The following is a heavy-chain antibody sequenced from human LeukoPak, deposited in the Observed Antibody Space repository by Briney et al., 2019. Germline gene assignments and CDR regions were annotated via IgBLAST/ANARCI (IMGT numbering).Heavy chain of an antibody. CDR1: GGSISSSSYY. Sequence: SETLSLTCTVSGGSISSSSYYWGWIRQPPGKGLEWIGSIYYSGSTYYNPSLKSRVTISVDTSKNQFSLKLSSVTAADTAVYYCARHGVVVPAAYYYYYYMDVWGKGTTVTVS. J-gene: IGHJ6*03. V-gene: IGHV4-39*01. CDR2: IYYSGST. CDR3: ARHGVVVPAAYYYYYYMDV. D-gene: IGHD2-2*01.